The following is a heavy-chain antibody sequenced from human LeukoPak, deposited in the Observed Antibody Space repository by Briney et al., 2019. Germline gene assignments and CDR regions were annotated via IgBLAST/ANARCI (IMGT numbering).Heavy chain of an antibody. V-gene: IGHV4-39*07. Sequence: PSETLSLTCTVSGGSISSSSYYWGWIRQPPGKGLEWIGSIYYSGSTYYNPSLKSRVTISVDTSKNQFSLKLSSVTAADTAVYYCARVSLWFGRYYFDYWGQGTLVTVSS. CDR1: GGSISSSSYY. CDR2: IYYSGST. J-gene: IGHJ4*02. D-gene: IGHD3-10*01. CDR3: ARVSLWFGRYYFDY.